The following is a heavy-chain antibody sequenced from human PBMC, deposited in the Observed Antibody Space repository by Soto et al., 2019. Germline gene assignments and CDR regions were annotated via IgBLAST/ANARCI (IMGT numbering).Heavy chain of an antibody. CDR1: GFTFSSYA. CDR2: ISGSGGST. CDR3: ARDPRPGVYCSSTSCNDQYYYCGMDV. D-gene: IGHD2-2*01. V-gene: IGHV3-23*01. Sequence: GGSLRLSCAASGFTFSSYAMSWVRQAPGKGLEWVSAISGSGGSTYYADSVKGRFTISRDNSKNTLYLQMNSLRAEDTAVYYCARDPRPGVYCSSTSCNDQYYYCGMDVWGQGTTVTVSS. J-gene: IGHJ6*02.